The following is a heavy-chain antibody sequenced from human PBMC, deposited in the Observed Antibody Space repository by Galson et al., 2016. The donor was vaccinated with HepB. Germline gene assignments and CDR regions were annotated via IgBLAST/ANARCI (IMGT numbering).Heavy chain of an antibody. CDR2: INPTVGRT. CDR3: ARVLRYLDSLQSDYYAMDV. D-gene: IGHD3-9*01. CDR1: GGIFRSYT. Sequence: SVKVSCKASGGIFRSYTFSWVRQAPGQGLEWVGIINPTVGRTSYAQKFQGRVTMTTDPSTSTVYMELNSLRSEDTAVYYCARVLRYLDSLQSDYYAMDVWGQGTTVIVSS. J-gene: IGHJ6*02. V-gene: IGHV1-46*01.